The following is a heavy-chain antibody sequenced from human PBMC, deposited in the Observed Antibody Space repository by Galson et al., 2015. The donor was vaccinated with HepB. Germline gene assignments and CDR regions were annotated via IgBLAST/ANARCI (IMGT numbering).Heavy chain of an antibody. J-gene: IGHJ6*02. V-gene: IGHV3-13*04. CDR1: GFTFSSYD. CDR3: ARGGGVGAPSWYYYGMDV. CDR2: IGTAGDT. Sequence: SLRLSCAASGFTFSSYDMHWVRQATGKGLEWVSAIGTAGDTYYPGSVKGRFTISRENAKNSLYLQMNSLRAGDTAVYYCARGGGVGAPSWYYYGMDVWGQGTTVTVSS. D-gene: IGHD1-26*01.